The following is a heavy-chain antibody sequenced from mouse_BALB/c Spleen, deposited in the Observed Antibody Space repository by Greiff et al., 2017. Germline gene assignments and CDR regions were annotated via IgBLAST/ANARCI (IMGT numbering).Heavy chain of an antibody. D-gene: IGHD2-14*01. J-gene: IGHJ4*01. V-gene: IGHV1S81*02. CDR3: TRDYRYDGYYAMDY. CDR1: GYTFTSYY. CDR2: INPSNGGT. Sequence: QVQLQQSGAELVKPGASVKLSCKASGYTFTSYYMYWVKQRPGQGLEWIGGINPSNGGTNFNEKFKSKATLTVDKSSSTAYMQLSSLTSEDSAVLYCTRDYRYDGYYAMDYWGQGTSVTVSS.